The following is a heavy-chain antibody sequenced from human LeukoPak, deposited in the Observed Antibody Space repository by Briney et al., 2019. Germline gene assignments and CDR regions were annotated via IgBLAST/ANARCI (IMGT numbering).Heavy chain of an antibody. J-gene: IGHJ3*02. CDR3: AKCRGSSWCSDAFDI. CDR2: ISGSSSTK. D-gene: IGHD6-13*01. V-gene: IGHV3-48*01. CDR1: GFSFSTYS. Sequence: GGSLRLSCAASGFSFSTYSMNWVRQAPGKGLEWVSYISGSSSTKYYADSVKGRFTISRDNVKNSLYLQMNSLRAEDTAVYYCAKCRGSSWCSDAFDIWGQGTMVTVSS.